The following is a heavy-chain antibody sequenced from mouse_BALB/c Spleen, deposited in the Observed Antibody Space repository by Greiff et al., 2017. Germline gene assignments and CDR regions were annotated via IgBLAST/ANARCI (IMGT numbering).Heavy chain of an antibody. Sequence: EVKLVESGGGLVQPGGSRKLSCAASGFTFSSFGMHWVRQAPEKGLEWVAYISSGSSTIYYADTVKGRFTISRDNPKNTLFLQMTSLRSEDTAMYYCARRYGYDYYYAMDYWGQGTSGTVSS. D-gene: IGHD2-2*01. CDR2: ISSGSSTI. V-gene: IGHV5-17*02. CDR1: GFTFSSFG. CDR3: ARRYGYDYYYAMDY. J-gene: IGHJ4*01.